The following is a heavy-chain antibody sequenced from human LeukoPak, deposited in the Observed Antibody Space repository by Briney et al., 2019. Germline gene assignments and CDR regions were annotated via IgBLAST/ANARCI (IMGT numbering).Heavy chain of an antibody. CDR2: ISSDGNIK. CDR3: AKAWGYYASGTYYNRIPDP. CDR1: GFTFSSYN. V-gene: IGHV3-30*18. J-gene: IGHJ5*02. Sequence: GGSLRLSCAASGFTFSSYNMNWVRQAPGKGLEWVAIISSDGNIKYYADSVKGRFTISRDNSVDTLYLQMNGLSAEDTAMYYCAKAWGYYASGTYYNRIPDPWGQGTLVTVSS. D-gene: IGHD3-10*01.